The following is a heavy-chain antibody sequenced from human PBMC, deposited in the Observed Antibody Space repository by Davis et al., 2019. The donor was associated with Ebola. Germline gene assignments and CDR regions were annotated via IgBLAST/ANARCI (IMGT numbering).Heavy chain of an antibody. CDR1: AGPISSYY. Sequence: SELLSSTFTVPAGPISSYYWSWIRQPPGKGLEWIGNIHFGGAAYFNPSLKSRVTMSVDTSKNQFSLKLKSLTAADTAVYYCARRMSSPYFDYWGQGTLVTVSS. CDR2: IHFGGAA. V-gene: IGHV4-59*04. D-gene: IGHD2-15*01. J-gene: IGHJ4*02. CDR3: ARRMSSPYFDY.